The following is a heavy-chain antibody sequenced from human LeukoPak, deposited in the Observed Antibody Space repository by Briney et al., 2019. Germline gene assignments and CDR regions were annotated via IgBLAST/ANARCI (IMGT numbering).Heavy chain of an antibody. CDR3: ARNIVAHDYDYFDY. D-gene: IGHD5-12*01. V-gene: IGHV1-69*01. J-gene: IGHJ4*02. CDR2: IIPIFGTA. Sequence: SVKVSCKASGGTFSSYAISWVRQAPGQGLEWMGGIIPIFGTANYAQKFQGRVTITADESTSTAYIELSSLRSEDTAVYYCARNIVAHDYDYFDYWGQGTLVTVSS. CDR1: GGTFSSYA.